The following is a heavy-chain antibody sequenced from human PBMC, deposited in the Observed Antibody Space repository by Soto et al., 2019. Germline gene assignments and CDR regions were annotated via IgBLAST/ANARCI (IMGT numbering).Heavy chain of an antibody. J-gene: IGHJ6*02. Sequence: GGSLRLSCAASGFTFSSYSMNWVRQAPGKGLEWVSYISSSSSTIYYADSVKGRFTISRDNAKNSLYLQMNSLRDEDTAVYYCARDPVYSSSPLSDGMDVWGQGTTVTISS. V-gene: IGHV3-48*02. CDR2: ISSSSSTI. CDR1: GFTFSSYS. CDR3: ARDPVYSSSPLSDGMDV. D-gene: IGHD6-6*01.